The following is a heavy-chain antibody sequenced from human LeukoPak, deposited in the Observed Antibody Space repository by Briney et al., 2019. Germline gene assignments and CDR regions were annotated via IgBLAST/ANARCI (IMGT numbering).Heavy chain of an antibody. CDR2: IIPIFGTA. J-gene: IGHJ6*02. Sequence: GASVKVSCKASGGTFSSYAISWVRQAPGQGLEWMGGIIPIFGTANYAQKFQGRVTITADESTSTAYMELSSLRSEDTAVYYCARDMVLEGKYSYSFDYYYGMDVWGQGATVTVSS. D-gene: IGHD5-18*01. CDR1: GGTFSSYA. V-gene: IGHV1-69*13. CDR3: ARDMVLEGKYSYSFDYYYGMDV.